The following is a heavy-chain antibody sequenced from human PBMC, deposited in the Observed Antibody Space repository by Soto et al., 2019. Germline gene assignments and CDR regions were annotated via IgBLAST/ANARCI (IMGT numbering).Heavy chain of an antibody. J-gene: IGHJ4*02. CDR3: AKWNGYGDH. Sequence: EVQLSESGGGLVQPGGSLRLSCAVSGFSFSTYGVTWVRQAPGKGLEWVGGVSGGSGTTHYADSVKGRFTITGDNSKNKVYLQMNSMRVEDTAVYYCAKWNGYGDHWGQGTLVTVSS. V-gene: IGHV3-23*01. CDR2: VSGGSGTT. CDR1: GFSFSTYG. D-gene: IGHD1-1*01.